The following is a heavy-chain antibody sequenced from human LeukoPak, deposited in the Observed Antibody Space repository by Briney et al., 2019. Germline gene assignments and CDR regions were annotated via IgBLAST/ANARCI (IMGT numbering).Heavy chain of an antibody. CDR1: GYSISGGYY. V-gene: IGHV4-38-2*02. CDR3: ARIVQITGTIPH. J-gene: IGHJ4*02. D-gene: IGHD1-1*01. CDR2: IYHSGNT. Sequence: PSETLSLTCTVSGYSISGGYYWGWIRQPPGKGLEWLGSIYHSGNTYYNPSLKSRVTISVDTPKNKFSLRLGSVTAADTAVYYCARIVQITGTIPHWGQGTLVTVSS.